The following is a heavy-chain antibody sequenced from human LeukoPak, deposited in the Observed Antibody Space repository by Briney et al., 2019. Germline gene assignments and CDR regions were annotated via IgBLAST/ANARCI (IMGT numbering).Heavy chain of an antibody. CDR1: GFTFSDHY. D-gene: IGHD3-22*01. CDR2: LNWNGGST. J-gene: IGHJ4*02. Sequence: GGSLRLSCAASGFTFSDHYMDWVRQAPGKGLEWVSGLNWNGGSTGYADSVKGRFTISRDNAKNSLYLQMNSLRAEDTAFYYCARGSIAIYYYGSRGYFDYWGQGTLVTVSS. CDR3: ARGSIAIYYYGSRGYFDY. V-gene: IGHV3-20*04.